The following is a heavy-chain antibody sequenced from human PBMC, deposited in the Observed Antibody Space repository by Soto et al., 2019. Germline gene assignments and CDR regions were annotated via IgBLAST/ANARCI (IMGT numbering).Heavy chain of an antibody. V-gene: IGHV3-74*01. CDR2: INTDGSST. J-gene: IGHJ4*02. D-gene: IGHD1-1*01. Sequence: EVQLVESGGGLVQPGGSLRLSCAASGFTFSSYWMHWVRQGPGKGLVWVSRINTDGSSTTYADSVKGRFTISRDNAKNTLYLQMNSLRAEDTAVYYCVRDDGDNTIGYWGQGTLVTVSS. CDR1: GFTFSSYW. CDR3: VRDDGDNTIGY.